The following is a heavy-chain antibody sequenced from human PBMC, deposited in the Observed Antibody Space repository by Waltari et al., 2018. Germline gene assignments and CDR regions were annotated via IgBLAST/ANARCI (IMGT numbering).Heavy chain of an antibody. J-gene: IGHJ3*02. CDR1: GATVSGSP. CDR2: IIPMLGRA. V-gene: IGHV1-69*04. D-gene: IGHD1-1*01. CDR3: VRDGGNFMAHDI. Sequence: QVQRVQPGAEVNTPGSSVKVSCKASGATVSGSPVSWVRQAPGQGLEWMGRIIPMLGRANYAQTFQGRVSITIHQSTATSYMDLSSLKPEDTGIYYCVRDGGNFMAHDIWGQGTMVTVSS.